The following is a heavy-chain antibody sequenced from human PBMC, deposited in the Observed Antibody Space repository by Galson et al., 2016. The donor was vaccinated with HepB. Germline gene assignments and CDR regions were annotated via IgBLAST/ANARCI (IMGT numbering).Heavy chain of an antibody. CDR1: GFTFSRYC. Sequence: SLRLSCAVSGFTFSRYCMHWVRQAPGKGLEWVADIRSDGSNRNYVDSVQGRFTISRDNSKNTLFLQMNSLRAEDTAVYFCGRDPHGSGWAAYYFDAWGQGTLVTVSS. D-gene: IGHD6-19*01. CDR2: IRSDGSNR. CDR3: GRDPHGSGWAAYYFDA. J-gene: IGHJ5*02. V-gene: IGHV3-33*08.